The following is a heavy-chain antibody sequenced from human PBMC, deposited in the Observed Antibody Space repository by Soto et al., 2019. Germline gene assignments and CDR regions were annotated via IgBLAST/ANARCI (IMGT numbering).Heavy chain of an antibody. Sequence: TGGSLRLSCAPSGFTVSSHYMSWVRQAPGKGLEWVSVINSGGSTYYADSVKGRFTISRDHSRNTLYLQMNSLRVEDTAVYYCAREVFCSSSSCQVRYGMDVWGQGTTVTAP. CDR1: GFTVSSHY. CDR2: INSGGST. J-gene: IGHJ6*02. V-gene: IGHV3-53*01. D-gene: IGHD2-2*01. CDR3: AREVFCSSSSCQVRYGMDV.